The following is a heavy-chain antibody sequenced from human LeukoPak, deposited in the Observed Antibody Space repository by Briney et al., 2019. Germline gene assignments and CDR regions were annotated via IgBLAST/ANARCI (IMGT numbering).Heavy chain of an antibody. J-gene: IGHJ5*01. V-gene: IGHV1-18*01. CDR1: GYTFTSYG. D-gene: IGHD4-23*01. CDR3: VRDDYNGNSFDS. Sequence: ASVKVSCKASGYTFTSYGISWVRQAPGQGLEWMGWISAYNGNTNYAQKLQGRVTMTTDTSTSTAYMELRSLRSDDTAVYYCVRDDYNGNSFDSWGPGTLVTVSS. CDR2: ISAYNGNT.